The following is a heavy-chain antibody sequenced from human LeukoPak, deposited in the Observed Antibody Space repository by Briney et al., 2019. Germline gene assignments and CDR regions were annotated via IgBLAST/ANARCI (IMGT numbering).Heavy chain of an antibody. CDR1: GFTFSNYA. CDR2: FSNSGGTT. V-gene: IGHV3-23*01. J-gene: IGHJ6*02. D-gene: IGHD2-8*02. CDR3: AKEGMSTGYYAMDV. Sequence: QPGGSLRLSCTASGFTFSNYAMSWVRQVPGKGWDWVSLFSNSGGTTYYADSVKGRFTISRDNSKNTLYLQMKSLRVEDTAIYYCAKEGMSTGYYAMDVWGQGTTVTVSS.